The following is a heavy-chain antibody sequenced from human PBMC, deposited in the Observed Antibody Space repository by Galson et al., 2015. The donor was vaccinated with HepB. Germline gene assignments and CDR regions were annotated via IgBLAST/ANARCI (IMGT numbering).Heavy chain of an antibody. V-gene: IGHV3-23*01. CDR1: GFIFNGYA. CDR3: VAWYFFEH. CDR2: ISNDGNTP. Sequence: SLRLSCAASGFIFNGYAVSWVRQAPGKGLEWVSTISNDGNTPYYADSVKGRFTISRDNPKNTLHLQMDSLRAEDTAVYYCVAWYFFEHWGQGTLVTVSS. J-gene: IGHJ4*02. D-gene: IGHD2-8*02.